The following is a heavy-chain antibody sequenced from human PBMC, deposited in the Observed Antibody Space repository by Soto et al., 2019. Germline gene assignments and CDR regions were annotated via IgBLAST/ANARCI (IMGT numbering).Heavy chain of an antibody. CDR1: GYTFTGYY. CDR3: AIDPAHCSGGSCYWFDP. J-gene: IGHJ5*02. D-gene: IGHD2-15*01. V-gene: IGHV1-2*04. Sequence: QVQLVQSGAEVKKPGASVKVSCKASGYTFTGYYMHWVRQAPGQGLEWMGWINPNSGGTNYAQKFQGWVTMTRDTSISTAYMELSRLRSDDTAVYYCAIDPAHCSGGSCYWFDPWGQGTLVTVSS. CDR2: INPNSGGT.